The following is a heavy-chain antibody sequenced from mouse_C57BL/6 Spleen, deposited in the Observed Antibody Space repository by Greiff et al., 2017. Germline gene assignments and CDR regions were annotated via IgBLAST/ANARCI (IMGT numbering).Heavy chain of an antibody. V-gene: IGHV1-82*01. J-gene: IGHJ2*01. CDR1: GYAFSSSW. Sequence: QVQLKESGPELVKPGASVKISCKASGYAFSSSWMNWVKQRPGKGLEWIGRIYPGDGDTNYNGKFKGKATLTADKSSSTAYMQLSSLTSEDSAVYFCAREGGNWDFDYWGQGTTLTV. D-gene: IGHD4-1*01. CDR3: AREGGNWDFDY. CDR2: IYPGDGDT.